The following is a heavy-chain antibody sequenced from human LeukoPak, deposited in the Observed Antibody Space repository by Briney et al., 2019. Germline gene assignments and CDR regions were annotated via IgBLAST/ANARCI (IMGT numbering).Heavy chain of an antibody. CDR2: IYYSGST. J-gene: IGHJ3*02. V-gene: IGHV4-59*01. Sequence: SSETLSLTCTVSGGSISSYYWSWIRQPPGKGLEWIGYIYYSGSTNYNPSLKSRVTISVDTSKNQFSLKLSSVTAADTAVYYCACLTTADAFDIWGQGTMVTVSS. D-gene: IGHD3-22*01. CDR3: ACLTTADAFDI. CDR1: GGSISSYY.